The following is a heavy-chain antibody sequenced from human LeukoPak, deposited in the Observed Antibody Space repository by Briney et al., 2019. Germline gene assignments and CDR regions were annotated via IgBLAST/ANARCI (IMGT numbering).Heavy chain of an antibody. Sequence: SETLSLTCTVSGGSISSGGYYWRWIRQPPGKGLEWIGEINHSGSTNYNPSLKSRVTISVDTSKNQFSLKLSSVTAADTAVYYCARGRGWYDFWSGYDYWGQGTLVTVSS. CDR2: INHSGST. D-gene: IGHD3-3*01. V-gene: IGHV4-39*07. CDR3: ARGRGWYDFWSGYDY. CDR1: GGSISSGGYY. J-gene: IGHJ4*02.